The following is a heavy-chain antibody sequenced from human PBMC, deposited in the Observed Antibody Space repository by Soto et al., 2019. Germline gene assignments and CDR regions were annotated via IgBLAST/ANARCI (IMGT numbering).Heavy chain of an antibody. Sequence: GSLRLSWTPSGFSFSSYAMSWVRQAPGKELELVSTISGNSGKTNYAESVKGRFSISRDNSKNTVHLQLDILRAEDTAVYFCEKLGFVLMELYYFHQWGHGTLVTVPS. CDR1: GFSFSSYA. CDR2: ISGNSGKT. V-gene: IGHV3-23*01. D-gene: IGHD2-8*01. CDR3: EKLGFVLMELYYFHQ. J-gene: IGHJ4*01.